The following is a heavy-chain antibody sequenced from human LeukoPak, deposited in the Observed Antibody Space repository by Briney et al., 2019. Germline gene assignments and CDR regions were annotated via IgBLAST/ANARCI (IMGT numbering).Heavy chain of an antibody. CDR3: AKEVGDSSGFDY. J-gene: IGHJ4*02. Sequence: GGSLRLSCAASGFTFSSYGMHWVRQTPGKGLEWVAFIQSDGSSVYYVDSVKGQFTISRDNSKNTVFLQMNSLRAEDTAVYYCAKEVGDSSGFDYWGQGTLVTVSS. V-gene: IGHV3-30*02. CDR1: GFTFSSYG. D-gene: IGHD3-22*01. CDR2: IQSDGSSV.